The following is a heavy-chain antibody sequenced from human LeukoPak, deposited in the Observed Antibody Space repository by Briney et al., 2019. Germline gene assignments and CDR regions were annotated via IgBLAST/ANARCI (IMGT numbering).Heavy chain of an antibody. CDR1: GFTFSSYA. J-gene: IGHJ3*02. D-gene: IGHD3-9*01. V-gene: IGHV3-64*01. CDR3: ARAGYSDAFDI. Sequence: TGGSLRLSCAASGFTFSSYAMHWVRQAPGKGLEYVSAISSNGGSTYYANSVKGRFTISRDNSENTLYLQMGSLRAEDMAVYYCARAGYSDAFDIWGQGTMVTVSS. CDR2: ISSNGGST.